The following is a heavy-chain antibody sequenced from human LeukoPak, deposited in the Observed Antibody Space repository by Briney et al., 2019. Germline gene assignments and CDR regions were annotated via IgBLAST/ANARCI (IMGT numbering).Heavy chain of an antibody. J-gene: IGHJ4*02. CDR1: GFTFSSYW. Sequence: PGGSLRLSCAASGFTFSSYWMSWVRQAPGKGLEWVSGISWNSGSIGYADSVKGRFTISRDNAKNSLYLQMNSLRAEDTALYYCAKGAYFYYYFDYWGQGTLVTVSS. CDR3: AKGAYFYYYFDY. V-gene: IGHV3-9*01. D-gene: IGHD2/OR15-2a*01. CDR2: ISWNSGSI.